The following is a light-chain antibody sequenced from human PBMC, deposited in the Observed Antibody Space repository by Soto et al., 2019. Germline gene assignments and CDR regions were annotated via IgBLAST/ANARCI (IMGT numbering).Light chain of an antibody. CDR3: AAWDDILNGWV. V-gene: IGLV1-44*01. J-gene: IGLJ3*02. Sequence: QAALTQPPSASGTPGQMLTISCSGSSSNIGDNTVHWYQQFPGAAPKLLIYISSQRPSGVPDRFSGSKSGSSASLAITGLRSEDEADYYCAAWDDILNGWVFGGGTKVTVL. CDR2: ISS. CDR1: SSNIGDNT.